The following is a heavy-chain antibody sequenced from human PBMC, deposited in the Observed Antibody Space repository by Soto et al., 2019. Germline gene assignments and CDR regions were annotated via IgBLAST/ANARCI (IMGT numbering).Heavy chain of an antibody. CDR1: GGTFSSYA. V-gene: IGHV1-69*13. CDR2: IIPIFGTA. Sequence: SVKVSCKAAGGTFSSYAISWVRQAPGQGLEWMGGIIPIFGTADYAQKFQGRVTITADESTSTAYVELSSLRSEDTAVYYCAKNPENYYYGMDVWGQGTTVTVSS. CDR3: AKNPENYYYGMDV. J-gene: IGHJ6*02.